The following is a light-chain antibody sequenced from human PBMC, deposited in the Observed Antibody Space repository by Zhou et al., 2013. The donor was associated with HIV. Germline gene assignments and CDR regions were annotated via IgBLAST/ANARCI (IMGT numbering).Light chain of an antibody. CDR3: QQYDHLRT. V-gene: IGKV1-33*01. CDR2: DTS. J-gene: IGKJ2*01. CDR1: QDISYS. Sequence: DIQMTQSPSSLSASVGDRVTITCQASQDISYSLNWYQQKPGKAPKLLIYDTSNLETGVPSRFSGSGSGTDFTFTISSLQPEDIGTYYCQQYDHLRTFGRGPSWRS.